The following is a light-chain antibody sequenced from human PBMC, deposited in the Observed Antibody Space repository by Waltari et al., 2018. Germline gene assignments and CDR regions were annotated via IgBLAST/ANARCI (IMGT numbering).Light chain of an antibody. V-gene: IGKV1-17*01. CDR2: ATS. J-gene: IGKJ4*01. CDR3: LQYNSHPLT. CDR1: QGISTY. Sequence: DIQMTQSPSSLSASAGDTVTITCRASQGISTYLNWYQQKPGKVPKRLIYATSSLESGVPSRFSGSGSGTDFTLTISSLQPEDFATYYCLQYNSHPLTFGGGTKVEIK.